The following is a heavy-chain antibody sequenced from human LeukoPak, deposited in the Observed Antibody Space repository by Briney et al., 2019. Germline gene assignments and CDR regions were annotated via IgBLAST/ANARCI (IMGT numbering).Heavy chain of an antibody. V-gene: IGHV1-69*04. Sequence: ASVKVSCKASGGTFSSYAISWVRQAPGQGLEWMGRIIPILGIANYAQKFQGRVTITADKSTSTAYMELSSLRSEDTAVYYCAGDGHGSGSYFPFLSEKLNWFDPWGQGTLVTVSS. CDR1: GGTFSSYA. CDR2: IIPILGIA. J-gene: IGHJ5*02. D-gene: IGHD3-10*01. CDR3: AGDGHGSGSYFPFLSEKLNWFDP.